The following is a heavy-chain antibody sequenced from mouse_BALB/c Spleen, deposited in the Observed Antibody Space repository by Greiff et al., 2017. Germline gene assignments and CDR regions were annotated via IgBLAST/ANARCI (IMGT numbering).Heavy chain of an antibody. CDR1: DYSFTSYY. CDR3: ARGTMITTESLYYAMDY. D-gene: IGHD2-4*01. Sequence: VQLQQSGPELMKPGASVKISCKASDYSFTSYYMHWVKQSHGKSLEWIGYIDPFNGGTSYNQKFKGKATLTVDKSSSTAYMHLSSLTSEDSAVYYCARGTMITTESLYYAMDYWGQGTSVTVSS. V-gene: IGHV1S135*01. J-gene: IGHJ4*01. CDR2: IDPFNGGT.